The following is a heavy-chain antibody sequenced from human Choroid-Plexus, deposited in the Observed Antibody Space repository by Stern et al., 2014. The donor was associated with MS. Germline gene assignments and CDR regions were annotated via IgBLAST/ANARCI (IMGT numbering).Heavy chain of an antibody. V-gene: IGHV3-30*18. Sequence: VQLVESGGGVAQPGRPLILSCAASGFTFSNFGMHWVRQAPGQGLEWVALISYEGSDKYYADSVKGRFTIFRDNAKNTLYMHMNSLRAEDTAVYYCAKDRQWSTYFFDYWGQGSLVTVSS. D-gene: IGHD2-15*01. CDR1: GFTFSNFG. J-gene: IGHJ4*02. CDR2: ISYEGSDK. CDR3: AKDRQWSTYFFDY.